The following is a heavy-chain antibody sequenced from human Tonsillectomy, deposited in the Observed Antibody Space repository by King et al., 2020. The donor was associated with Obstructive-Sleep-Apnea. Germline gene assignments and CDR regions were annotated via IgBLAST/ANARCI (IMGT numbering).Heavy chain of an antibody. Sequence: VQLVESGGGLVQPGGSLRLSCAASGFTFSNYAMSWVRQAPGKGLEWVSAISDSGGDYADSVKGRFTISRDNSKNTLYLQINSLRAEDTAVYYCAKDSYGDLPDVFDIWGQGTMVTVSS. D-gene: IGHD4-17*01. CDR3: AKDSYGDLPDVFDI. CDR2: ISDSGG. J-gene: IGHJ3*02. V-gene: IGHV3-23*04. CDR1: GFTFSNYA.